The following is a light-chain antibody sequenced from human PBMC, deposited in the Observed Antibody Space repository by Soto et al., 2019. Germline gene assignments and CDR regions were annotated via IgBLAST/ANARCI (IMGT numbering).Light chain of an antibody. V-gene: IGKV3-11*01. Sequence: EIVLTQSPATLSLSPGERATLSCRACQSVSSYLAWYQQKPGQAPRLLIYDASNRATGIPARFSGSGSGTDFTLTISSLEPEDFAVYYCHQRSNWPWTFGQGTKVDI. CDR1: QSVSSY. CDR2: DAS. J-gene: IGKJ1*01. CDR3: HQRSNWPWT.